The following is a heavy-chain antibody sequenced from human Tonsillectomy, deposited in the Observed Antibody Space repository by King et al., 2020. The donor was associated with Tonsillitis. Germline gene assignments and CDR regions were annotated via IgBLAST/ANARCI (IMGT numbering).Heavy chain of an antibody. CDR2: IHPGDSDT. J-gene: IGHJ3*02. CDR3: ASHSSYCSSTSCYTGAFDI. V-gene: IGHV5-51*03. D-gene: IGHD2-2*02. CDR1: GYSFTSHW. Sequence: QLVQSGAEVKKPGESLKISCKGSGYSFTSHWIGWVLQMPGKVLEWMGIIHPGDSDTRYSPSFEGQFTISADKSISTAYLQWSSLKASDTAMYYCASHSSYCSSTSCYTGAFDIWGQGTMVTVSS.